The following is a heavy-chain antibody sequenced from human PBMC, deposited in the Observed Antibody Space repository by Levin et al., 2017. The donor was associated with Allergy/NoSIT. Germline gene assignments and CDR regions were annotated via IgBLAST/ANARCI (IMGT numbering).Heavy chain of an antibody. D-gene: IGHD3-10*01. J-gene: IGHJ4*02. V-gene: IGHV4-30-4*01. Sequence: SETLSLTCTVSGGSISSGDYYWSWIRQPPGKGLEWIGYIYYSGSTYYNPSLKSRVTISVDTSKNQFSLKLSSVTATDTAVYYCARVPVAVASYYVDYWGQGTLVTVSS. CDR3: ARVPVAVASYYVDY. CDR2: IYYSGST. CDR1: GGSISSGDYY.